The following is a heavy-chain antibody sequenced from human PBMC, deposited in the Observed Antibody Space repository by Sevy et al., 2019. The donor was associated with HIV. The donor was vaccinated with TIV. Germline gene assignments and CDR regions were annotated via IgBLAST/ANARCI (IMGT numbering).Heavy chain of an antibody. D-gene: IGHD3-22*01. J-gene: IGHJ6*02. CDR2: IKQDGSEK. CDR3: AREESITMIVVVINYGMDV. V-gene: IGHV3-7*01. Sequence: GGSLRLSCAASGFTFSSYWMSWVRQAPGKGLEWVANIKQDGSEKYYVDSVKGRFIISRDNAKNSLYLQMNSLRAEDTAVYYCAREESITMIVVVINYGMDVWGQGTTVTVSS. CDR1: GFTFSSYW.